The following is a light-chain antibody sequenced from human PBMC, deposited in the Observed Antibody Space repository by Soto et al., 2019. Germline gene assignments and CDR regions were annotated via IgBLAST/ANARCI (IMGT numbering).Light chain of an antibody. J-gene: IGLJ2*01. V-gene: IGLV2-8*01. CDR1: SSDVGGYNY. Sequence: QSALTQPASVSGSPGQSITISCTGTSSDVGGYNYVSWYQQYPGKAPKLMIYEVTHRPSGVPDRFSGSKSGNTASLTVSGLQAEDEADYYCSSYAGSNNFVVFGGGTKLTVL. CDR2: EVT. CDR3: SSYAGSNNFVV.